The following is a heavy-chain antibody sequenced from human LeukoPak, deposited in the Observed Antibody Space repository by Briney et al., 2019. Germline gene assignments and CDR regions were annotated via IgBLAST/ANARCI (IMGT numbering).Heavy chain of an antibody. CDR3: AKDAERGFDFSNSLQS. J-gene: IGHJ4*02. D-gene: IGHD4-11*01. CDR2: IWNDGSDK. CDR1: GFTFSHYA. V-gene: IGHV3-33*06. Sequence: GRSLRISCTTSGFTFSHYAMHWVRPAPGKGLERVAVIWNDGSDKYYGDSVKGRFTISRDNSKKTVYLQLSSLRVEDTAVYYCAKDAERGFDFSNSLQSWGQGTLVTVSS.